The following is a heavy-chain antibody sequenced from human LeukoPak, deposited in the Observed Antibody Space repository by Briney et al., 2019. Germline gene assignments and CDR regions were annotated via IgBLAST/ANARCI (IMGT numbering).Heavy chain of an antibody. CDR2: MNPNSGNT. J-gene: IGHJ4*02. CDR1: GYTFTSYD. CDR3: ARHCSGGSCYSDFLDY. V-gene: IGHV1-8*01. D-gene: IGHD2-15*01. Sequence: ASVKVSCKASGYTFTSYDINWVRQATGQGLEWMGWMNPNSGNTGYAQKFQGRVTMTRNTSISTAYMELSSLRSEDTAVYYCARHCSGGSCYSDFLDYWGQGTLVTVSS.